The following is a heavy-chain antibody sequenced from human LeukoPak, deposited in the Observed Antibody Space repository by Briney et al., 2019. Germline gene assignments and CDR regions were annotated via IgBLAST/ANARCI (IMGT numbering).Heavy chain of an antibody. V-gene: IGHV3-48*01. J-gene: IGHJ3*02. Sequence: GGSLRLSCAASGFRFSSYSMNWVRQAPGKGLEWVSLIGSSSRTIYYADSVKGRFTISRDNAKNSLYLQMNSLRAEDTAVYYCARDPLPGLDAFDIWGQGTMVTVSS. D-gene: IGHD3/OR15-3a*01. CDR1: GFRFSSYS. CDR2: IGSSSRTI. CDR3: ARDPLPGLDAFDI.